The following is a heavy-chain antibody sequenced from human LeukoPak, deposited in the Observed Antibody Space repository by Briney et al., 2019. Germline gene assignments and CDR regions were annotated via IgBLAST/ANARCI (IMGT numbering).Heavy chain of an antibody. V-gene: IGHV3-30*02. CDR1: GFTFSSSG. CDR3: AKDLSRFNWNYESLDY. D-gene: IGHD1-7*01. CDR2: IRYDGTTT. J-gene: IGHJ4*02. Sequence: PGGSLRLSCAASGFTFSSSGMLWVRQAPGKGLEWVAFIRYDGTTTYYADSVKGRFTISRDNSKNTLYLQMNSLRAEDTAVYYCAKDLSRFNWNYESLDYWGQGTLVTVSS.